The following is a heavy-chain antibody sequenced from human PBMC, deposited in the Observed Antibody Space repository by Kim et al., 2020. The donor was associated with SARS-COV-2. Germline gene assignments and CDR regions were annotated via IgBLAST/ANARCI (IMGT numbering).Heavy chain of an antibody. CDR2: INHSGST. CDR1: GGSFSGYY. Sequence: SETLSLTCAVYGGSFSGYYWSWIRQPPGKGLEWIGEINHSGSTNYNPSIKSRVTISVDTSKNQFSLKLSSVTAADTAVYYCARRDLLTIFGVVTAPGAF. J-gene: IGHJ3*01. D-gene: IGHD3-3*01. V-gene: IGHV4-34*01. CDR3: ARRDLLTIFGVVTAPGAF.